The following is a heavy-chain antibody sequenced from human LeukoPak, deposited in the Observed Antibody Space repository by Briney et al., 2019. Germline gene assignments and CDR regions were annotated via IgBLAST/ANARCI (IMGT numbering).Heavy chain of an antibody. D-gene: IGHD6-13*01. J-gene: IGHJ4*02. CDR2: ISAYNGNT. CDR1: GYTFTSYG. Sequence: ASVKVSCKASGYTFTSYGISWVRQAPGQGLEWMGWISAYNGNTNYAQKVQGRVTMTTDTTTSTAYMELRSLRSDDTAVYYCARAWYSSSWAEFWGQGTLVTVSS. CDR3: ARAWYSSSWAEF. V-gene: IGHV1-18*01.